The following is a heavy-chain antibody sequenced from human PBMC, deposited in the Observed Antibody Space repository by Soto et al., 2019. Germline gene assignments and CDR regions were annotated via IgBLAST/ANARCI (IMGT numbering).Heavy chain of an antibody. J-gene: IGHJ6*02. CDR1: GYTFTSYG. Sequence: VASVKVSCKASGYTFTSYGISWVRQAPGQGLEWMGWISAYNGNTNYAQKLQGRVTMTTDTSTSTAYMELRSLRSDDTAVYYCARDISTRDRGLYYYYGMDVWGQGTTVTVSS. CDR2: ISAYNGNT. D-gene: IGHD2-2*01. CDR3: ARDISTRDRGLYYYYGMDV. V-gene: IGHV1-18*01.